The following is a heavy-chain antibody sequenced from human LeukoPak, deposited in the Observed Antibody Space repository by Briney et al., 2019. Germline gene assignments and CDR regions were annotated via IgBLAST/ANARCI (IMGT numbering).Heavy chain of an antibody. CDR1: GFTFSNYA. CDR2: ISNSGGST. Sequence: GGSLRLSCAASGFTFSNYAMSWVRQAPGKGLEWVSTISNSGGSTYSADSMKGRFTISRDNSRDTLFLQMSGLGAEDTAVYYCAKQTDTTGSRGGAFDIWGQGTMVTVSS. CDR3: AKQTDTTGSRGGAFDI. J-gene: IGHJ3*02. V-gene: IGHV3-23*01. D-gene: IGHD3-22*01.